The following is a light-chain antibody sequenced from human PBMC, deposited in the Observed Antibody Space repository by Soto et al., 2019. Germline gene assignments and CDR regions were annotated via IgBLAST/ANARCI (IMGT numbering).Light chain of an antibody. CDR3: QQYSSSPYT. V-gene: IGKV3-20*01. Sequence: EIVLTQSPGTLSLSPGERATLSCRASQSVSNSYLAWYQQKPGQAPRLLIYDTSTRATGIPDRFSGSASGTDLTLTISSLEPEDFAVYYCQQYSSSPYTFGQGTKLEIK. CDR2: DTS. J-gene: IGKJ2*01. CDR1: QSVSNSY.